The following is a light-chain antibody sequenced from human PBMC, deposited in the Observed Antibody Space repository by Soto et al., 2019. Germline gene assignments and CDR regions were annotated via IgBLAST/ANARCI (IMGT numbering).Light chain of an antibody. Sequence: EIMMTQSPATLSVSPGESATLSCRASQSVRNNLAWYQHKPGQAPRLLIYYASPRATGIPARFSGSGSGTEFTLTISSLQSEDFALYYCQQYNDWPPITFGQGTRLEIK. CDR3: QQYNDWPPIT. V-gene: IGKV3-15*01. CDR1: QSVRNN. J-gene: IGKJ5*01. CDR2: YAS.